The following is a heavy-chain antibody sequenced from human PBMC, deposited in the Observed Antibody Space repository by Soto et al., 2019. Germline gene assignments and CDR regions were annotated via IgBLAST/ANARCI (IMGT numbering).Heavy chain of an antibody. V-gene: IGHV4-39*01. J-gene: IGHJ3*02. CDR2: IYYSGST. CDR3: ASYTIFGVVIGDGDAFDI. Sequence: QLQLQESGPGLVKPSETLSLTCTVSGGSISSSSYYWGWIRQPPGKGLEWIGSIYYSGSTYYNPSHKIRVTISVDTSKNQFSLKLSSVTAADTAVYYCASYTIFGVVIGDGDAFDIWGQGTMVTVSS. D-gene: IGHD3-3*01. CDR1: GGSISSSSYY.